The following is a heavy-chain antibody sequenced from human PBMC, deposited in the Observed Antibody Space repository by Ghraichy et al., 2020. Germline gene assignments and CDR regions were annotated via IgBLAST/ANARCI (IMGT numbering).Heavy chain of an antibody. V-gene: IGHV4-30-4*01. CDR3: ARDRAATRGAFDM. D-gene: IGHD3-10*01. CDR1: GGSISSGDYY. CDR2: IYYSGST. Sequence: SETLSLTCTVSGGSISSGDYYWSWIRQPPGKGLEWIGYIYYSGSTYYTPSLTSRVSISVDTSKNQFSLKLTSVTAADTAVYYCARDRAATRGAFDMWGQGTMVTGSS. J-gene: IGHJ3*02.